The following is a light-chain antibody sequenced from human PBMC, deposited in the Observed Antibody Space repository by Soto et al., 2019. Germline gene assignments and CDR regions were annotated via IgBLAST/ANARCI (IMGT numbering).Light chain of an antibody. V-gene: IGKV1-39*01. Sequence: DIQLTQSPSSLSASIGHRVTITCRASQSISTYLNWYQRKPGKAPQLLIYAASSSQNGVPSRFSGSGSGTDFTLTISSLQPEDFATYYCQQSFGSPWTFGQGTKVDIK. CDR1: QSISTY. CDR3: QQSFGSPWT. CDR2: AAS. J-gene: IGKJ1*01.